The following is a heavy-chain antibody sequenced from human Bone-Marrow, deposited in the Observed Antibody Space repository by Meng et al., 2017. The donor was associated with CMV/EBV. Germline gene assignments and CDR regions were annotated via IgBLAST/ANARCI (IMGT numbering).Heavy chain of an antibody. Sequence: SETLSLTCTVSGGSISRHYWSWIRQPPGKGLEWIGYIYHTERTNYNPSLESRLTISVDTSKNRFSLELRSVTAADTAVYYCARGSPNSGWYQRDYWGQGTLVTVAS. V-gene: IGHV4-59*11. CDR2: IYHTERT. J-gene: IGHJ4*02. CDR3: ARGSPNSGWYQRDY. CDR1: GGSISRHY. D-gene: IGHD6-19*01.